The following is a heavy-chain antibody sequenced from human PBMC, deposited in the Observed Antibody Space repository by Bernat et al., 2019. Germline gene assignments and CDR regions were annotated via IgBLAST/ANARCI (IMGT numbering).Heavy chain of an antibody. CDR3: AKDPGVSGVINWFDP. CDR2: ISDSGTTT. Sequence: EVQLVESGGGLVQPGGSLRLSCAASGFTVSRSAMGWVRQAPGKGLEWVSAISDSGTTTYYADSVRGRLTISRDNSRNTLYLQMNSLRVEDTAVYYCAKDPGVSGVINWFDPWGQGTLVTVSS. J-gene: IGHJ5*02. CDR1: GFTVSRSA. D-gene: IGHD3-10*01. V-gene: IGHV3-23*04.